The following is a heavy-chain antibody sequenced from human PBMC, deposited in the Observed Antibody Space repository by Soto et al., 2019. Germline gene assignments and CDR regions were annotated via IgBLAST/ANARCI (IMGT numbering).Heavy chain of an antibody. Sequence: ETLSLTCPVSGVSVNSDNYYWSWIRQPPGRGLEWIGYIFYTGSTNYNPSLKSRVTISIDTSRNQFSLKLSSVTAADRAVYYCAREFSNSPEAFDSWGQGSLVTVYS. D-gene: IGHD6-6*01. CDR3: AREFSNSPEAFDS. V-gene: IGHV4-61*01. CDR1: GVSVNSDNYY. J-gene: IGHJ4*02. CDR2: IFYTGST.